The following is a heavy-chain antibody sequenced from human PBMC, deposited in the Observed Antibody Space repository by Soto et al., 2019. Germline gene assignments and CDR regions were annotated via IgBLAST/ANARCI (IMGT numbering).Heavy chain of an antibody. Sequence: PSETLSLTCTVSGGSISSGGYYWSWIRQHPGKGLEWIGYIYYSGSTYYNPSLKSRVTISVDTSKNQLSLKLSSVTAADTAVYYCARAEKAAPGHDAFDIWGQGTMVTVSS. D-gene: IGHD6-6*01. CDR1: GGSISSGGYY. CDR3: ARAEKAAPGHDAFDI. J-gene: IGHJ3*02. CDR2: IYYSGST. V-gene: IGHV4-31*03.